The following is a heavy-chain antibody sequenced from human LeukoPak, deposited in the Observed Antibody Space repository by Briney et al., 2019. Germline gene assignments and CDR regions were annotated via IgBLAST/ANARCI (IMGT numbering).Heavy chain of an antibody. Sequence: SETLSLTCTVSGGSISSYYWSWIRQPPGKGLEWIGYIYYSGSTNYNPSLKSRVTISVDTSKNQFSLKLSSVTAADTAVYYCAREVGVGAFDIWGQGTMVTVSS. J-gene: IGHJ3*02. D-gene: IGHD3-3*01. CDR1: GGSISSYY. CDR3: AREVGVGAFDI. V-gene: IGHV4-59*01. CDR2: IYYSGST.